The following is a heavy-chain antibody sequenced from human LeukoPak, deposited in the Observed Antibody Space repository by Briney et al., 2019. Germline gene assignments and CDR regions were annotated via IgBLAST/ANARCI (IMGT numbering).Heavy chain of an antibody. CDR1: GAFITNSHW. D-gene: IGHD4-17*01. CDR2: IYHSGTT. V-gene: IGHV4-4*02. Sequence: SETLSLTCAVSGAFITNSHWWSWARQPPGKGLEWIGEIYHSGTTNYNPSLKSRVTMSVDKSKNQFSLKLSTVTAADTAVYYCATYFYGEYGSYYFDYWGQGTLVTVSS. CDR3: ATYFYGEYGSYYFDY. J-gene: IGHJ4*02.